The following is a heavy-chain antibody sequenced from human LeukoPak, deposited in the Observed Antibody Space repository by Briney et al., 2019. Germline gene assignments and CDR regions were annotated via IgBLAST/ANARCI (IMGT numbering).Heavy chain of an antibody. D-gene: IGHD6-13*01. J-gene: IGHJ4*02. CDR3: ATYSSSWYYFDY. Sequence: GRSLRLSCAASGFTFSSYAMHWVRQAPGKGLEWVAVISYDGSNKYYADSVKGRFTISRDNSKNTLYLQMNSLRAEDTAVYYCATYSSSWYYFDYWGQGTLSPSPQ. V-gene: IGHV3-30-3*01. CDR1: GFTFSSYA. CDR2: ISYDGSNK.